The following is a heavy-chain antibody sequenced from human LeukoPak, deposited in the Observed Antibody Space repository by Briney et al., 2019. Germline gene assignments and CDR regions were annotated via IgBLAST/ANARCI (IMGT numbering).Heavy chain of an antibody. Sequence: GGSLRLSCSASGFTFSSYEMNWVRQAPGKGLEWVSRISSSGGTIYYADSVKGRFTISRDNAKNSLYLQMNSLRAEDTAVYYCAREHSSGYYYLDYWGQGTLVTVSS. CDR2: ISSSGGTI. V-gene: IGHV3-48*03. CDR1: GFTFSSYE. D-gene: IGHD3-22*01. CDR3: AREHSSGYYYLDY. J-gene: IGHJ4*02.